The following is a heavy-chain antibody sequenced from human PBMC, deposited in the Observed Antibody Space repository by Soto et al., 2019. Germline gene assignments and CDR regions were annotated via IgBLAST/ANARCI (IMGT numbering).Heavy chain of an antibody. J-gene: IGHJ4*02. D-gene: IGHD1-26*01. CDR1: GFTFSSYW. Sequence: GGSLRLSCGASGFTFSSYWMHWVRQDPGKGLVWVSRINSDGSSTSYADSVKGRFTISRDNAKNTLYLQMNSLRAEDTAVYYCAREGVVGGTYYFDQWGQGTLVTVSS. CDR3: AREGVVGGTYYFDQ. CDR2: INSDGSST. V-gene: IGHV3-74*01.